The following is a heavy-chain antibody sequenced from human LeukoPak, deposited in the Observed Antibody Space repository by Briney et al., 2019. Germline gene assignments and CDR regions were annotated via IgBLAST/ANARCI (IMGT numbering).Heavy chain of an antibody. J-gene: IGHJ6*03. CDR2: ISSSSSYI. CDR3: ARHYSSSWYGSYYYYMDV. CDR1: GGSFSGYY. V-gene: IGHV3-21*01. Sequence: ETLSLTCAVYGGSFSGYYWSWIRQPPGKGLEWVSSISSSSSYIYYADSVKGRFTISRDNAKNSLYLQMNSLRAEDTAVYYCARHYSSSWYGSYYYYMDVWGKGTTVTVSS. D-gene: IGHD6-13*01.